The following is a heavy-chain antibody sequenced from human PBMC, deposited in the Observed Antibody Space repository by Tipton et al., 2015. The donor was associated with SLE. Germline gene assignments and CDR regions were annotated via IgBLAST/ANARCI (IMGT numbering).Heavy chain of an antibody. V-gene: IGHV4-59*08. CDR2: VFDTGYT. J-gene: IGHJ4*02. D-gene: IGHD6-25*01. Sequence: GLVKPSETLSLTCKVSGGSISSYYWSWIRQTRGKRLEWIGSVFDTGYTAYNPSLEGRVSISVDTSNNEFSLKLSSVTAADTAVYFCARQDLGRAATLTFDIWGLGTLVTVSS. CDR3: ARQDLGRAATLTFDI. CDR1: GGSISSYY.